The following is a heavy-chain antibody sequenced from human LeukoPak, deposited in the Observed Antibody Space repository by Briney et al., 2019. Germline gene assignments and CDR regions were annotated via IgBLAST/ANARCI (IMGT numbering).Heavy chain of an antibody. V-gene: IGHV3-23*01. Sequence: PGGSPRLSCAASGFTFSSYAMSWVRQAPGKGLEWVSAISGSGGSTYYADSVKGRSTISRDNSKNTLYLQMNSLRAEDTAVYYCAKDPSYDYVWGNDYWGQGTLVTVSS. CDR3: AKDPSYDYVWGNDY. CDR2: ISGSGGST. CDR1: GFTFSSYA. D-gene: IGHD3-16*01. J-gene: IGHJ4*02.